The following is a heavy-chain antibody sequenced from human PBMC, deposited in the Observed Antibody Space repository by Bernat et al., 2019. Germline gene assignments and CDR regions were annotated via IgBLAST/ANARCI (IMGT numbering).Heavy chain of an antibody. D-gene: IGHD5-12*01. CDR3: ARDPAYGGYDLGAVY. V-gene: IGHV1-69*08. Sequence: QVQLVQSGAEVKKPGSSVKVSCKASGGTFSSYTISCVRQAPGQGLGWRGRIIPILGIANYEQKFQDRVTITADKSTSKAYMELSSLRSEERAVYYCARDPAYGGYDLGAVYWGQGTLVTVSS. CDR1: GGTFSSYT. J-gene: IGHJ4*02. CDR2: IIPILGIA.